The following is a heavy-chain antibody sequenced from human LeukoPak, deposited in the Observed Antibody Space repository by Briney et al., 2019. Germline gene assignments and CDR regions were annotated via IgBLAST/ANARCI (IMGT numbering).Heavy chain of an antibody. D-gene: IGHD3-9*01. CDR3: ARWGMPDILTGYRAFDI. CDR1: GGSFSGYY. V-gene: IGHV4-34*01. CDR2: INHSGST. J-gene: IGHJ3*02. Sequence: SETLSLTCAVYGGSFSGYYWSWICQPPGKGLGLIGEINHSGSTNYNPSLKSRVTVSVETAKNQFSLKLSSGTATDTAVYYCARWGMPDILTGYRAFDIWGQGTMVTVSS.